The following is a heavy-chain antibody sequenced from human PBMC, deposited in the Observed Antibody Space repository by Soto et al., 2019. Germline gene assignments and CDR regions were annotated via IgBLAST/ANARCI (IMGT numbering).Heavy chain of an antibody. J-gene: IGHJ3*02. V-gene: IGHV3-30-3*01. Sequence: QVQLVESGGGVVQPGRSLRLSCAASGFTFSSYAMHWVRQAPGKGLEWVAVISYDGSNKYYADSVKGRFTISRDNSKNPLYLQMNSLRAEDTAVYYCARDWHSSGWGDAFDIWGQGTMVTVSS. CDR2: ISYDGSNK. CDR3: ARDWHSSGWGDAFDI. D-gene: IGHD6-19*01. CDR1: GFTFSSYA.